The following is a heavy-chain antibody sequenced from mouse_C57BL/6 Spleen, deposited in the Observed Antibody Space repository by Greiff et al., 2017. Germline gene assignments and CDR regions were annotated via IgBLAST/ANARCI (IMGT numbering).Heavy chain of an antibody. V-gene: IGHV1-82*01. CDR2: IYPGDGDT. CDR3: ARGGYSNFPYYAMDY. Sequence: QVQLKESGPELVKPGASVKISCKASGYAFSSSWMNWVKQRPGKGLEWIGRIYPGDGDTNYNGKFKGKATLTADKSSSTAYMQLSSLTSEDSAVYFCARGGYSNFPYYAMDYWGQGTSVTVSS. J-gene: IGHJ4*01. CDR1: GYAFSSSW. D-gene: IGHD2-5*01.